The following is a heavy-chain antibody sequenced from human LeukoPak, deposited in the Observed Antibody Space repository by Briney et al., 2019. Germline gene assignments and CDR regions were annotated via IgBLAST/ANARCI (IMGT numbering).Heavy chain of an antibody. CDR3: ARAVHWTYDS. D-gene: IGHD1-7*01. CDR1: GYTFTDPY. J-gene: IGHJ4*02. V-gene: IGHV1-2*02. Sequence: ASVKVSCKTSGYTFTDPYIHWVRQAPGQGLEWMGWIDPNSGATTYAQKFQGRVSMTRDTSINTAHMEVSILTSDDTAVYYCARAVHWTYDSWGQGTLVTVSS. CDR2: IDPNSGAT.